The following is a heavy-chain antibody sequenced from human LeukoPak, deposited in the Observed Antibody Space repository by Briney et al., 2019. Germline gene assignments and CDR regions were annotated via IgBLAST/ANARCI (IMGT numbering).Heavy chain of an antibody. J-gene: IGHJ6*02. CDR2: ISWNSGSI. CDR1: GFTFDDYA. V-gene: IGHV3-9*01. CDR3: AKDYIAAAGTDYYYGMDV. Sequence: GGSLRLSCAASGFTFDDYAMHWVRQAPGKGLEWVSGISWNSGSIGYADSVKGRFTISRGNAKNSLYLQMNSLRAEDTALYYCAKDYIAAAGTDYYYGMDVWGQGTTVTVSS. D-gene: IGHD6-13*01.